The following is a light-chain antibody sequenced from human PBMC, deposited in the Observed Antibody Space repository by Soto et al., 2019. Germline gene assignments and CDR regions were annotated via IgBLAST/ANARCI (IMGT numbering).Light chain of an antibody. CDR2: GAS. CDR1: QSFSSN. CDR3: QQYNDWPRT. J-gene: IGKJ1*01. Sequence: EIVMTQSPATLSVSPGERATLSCRASQSFSSNLAWFQHKPGQAPRLLIYGASTRATGIPARFSGSGSGTEFTLTISSLQSEDFAVYYCQQYNDWPRTFGQGTKVKI. V-gene: IGKV3-15*01.